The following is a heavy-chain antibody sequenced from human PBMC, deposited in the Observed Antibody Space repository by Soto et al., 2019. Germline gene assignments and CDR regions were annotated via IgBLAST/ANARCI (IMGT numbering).Heavy chain of an antibody. D-gene: IGHD5-18*01. CDR1: GFMFSAHC. CDR3: ARGFYGGYTYGPGDY. V-gene: IGHV3-7*01. Sequence: PAGSLRLSCAASGFMFSAHCMSWVRQAPGKGLEWVANIHGDGGKIYYVDSVKGRFTISRDNAKRSLYLQMNSLRAEDTAVYYCARGFYGGYTYGPGDYWGQGALVTVSS. J-gene: IGHJ4*02. CDR2: IHGDGGKI.